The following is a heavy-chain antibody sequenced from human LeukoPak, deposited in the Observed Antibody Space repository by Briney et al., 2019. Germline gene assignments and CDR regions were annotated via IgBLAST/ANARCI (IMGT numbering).Heavy chain of an antibody. CDR1: GGSISSYY. J-gene: IGHJ4*02. D-gene: IGHD5-12*01. V-gene: IGHV4-59*01. Sequence: SETLSLTCTVSGGSISSYYWSWTRQPPGKGLEWIGYIYYSGSTNYNPSLKSRVTISVDTSKNQFSLKLSSVTAADTAVYYCAAGSGYDYGYFDYWGQGTLVTVSS. CDR3: AAGSGYDYGYFDY. CDR2: IYYSGST.